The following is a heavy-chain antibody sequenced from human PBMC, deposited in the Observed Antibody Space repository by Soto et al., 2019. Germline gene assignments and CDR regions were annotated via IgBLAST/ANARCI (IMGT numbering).Heavy chain of an antibody. J-gene: IGHJ6*02. CDR3: ARDCTDGGCYPIYGMDV. CDR1: GGSVSSYY. D-gene: IGHD2-8*01. Sequence: NPSETLSLTCTVSGGSVSSYYWSWIRQPPGKGLEWIGYIYNSGTSDYNPSLKSRVTMSVDTSKNHLSLKLSAVTAADTAVYYCARDCTDGGCYPIYGMDVWGQGTTVTVSS. CDR2: IYNSGTS. V-gene: IGHV4-59*02.